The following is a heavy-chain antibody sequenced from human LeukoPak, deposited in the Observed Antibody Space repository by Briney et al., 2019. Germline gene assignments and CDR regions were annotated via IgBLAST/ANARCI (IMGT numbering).Heavy chain of an antibody. Sequence: SGGSLRLSCAASGFTFSSYAMSWVRQAPGKGPEWVSAISGSGGSTYYADSVKGRFTISRDNSKNTLYLQMNSLRAEDTAVYYCARVETGDLGFDPWGQGTLVTVSS. CDR3: ARVETGDLGFDP. D-gene: IGHD7-27*01. J-gene: IGHJ5*02. CDR1: GFTFSSYA. CDR2: ISGSGGST. V-gene: IGHV3-23*01.